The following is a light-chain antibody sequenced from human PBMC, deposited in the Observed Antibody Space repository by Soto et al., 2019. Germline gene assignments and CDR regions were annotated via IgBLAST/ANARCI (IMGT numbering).Light chain of an antibody. CDR1: QTINSAH. V-gene: IGKV3-20*01. CDR3: QHYDGSPLT. J-gene: IGKJ4*01. Sequence: ETVLTQSPGTLPLSPGERGTLSCRASQTINSAHLAWYQQKPGQAPRLLIFGASTRATGIPDRFSGSGSGTDFTLTISRLEPEDSAVYYCQHYDGSPLTFGGGTKVEI. CDR2: GAS.